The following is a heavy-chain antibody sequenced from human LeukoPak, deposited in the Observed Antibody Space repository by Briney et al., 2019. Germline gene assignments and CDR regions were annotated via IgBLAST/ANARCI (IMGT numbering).Heavy chain of an antibody. J-gene: IGHJ2*01. D-gene: IGHD6-19*01. Sequence: SETLSLTCTVSGGSISSYYWSWIRQPPGKGLEWIGYTHYSGNTNYNPSLTSRVTISVDTSKNQFSLKLSSVTAADTDVYYCARHRLEQWLIWYFDLWGRGTLVTVSS. CDR2: THYSGNT. CDR3: ARHRLEQWLIWYFDL. V-gene: IGHV4-59*08. CDR1: GGSISSYY.